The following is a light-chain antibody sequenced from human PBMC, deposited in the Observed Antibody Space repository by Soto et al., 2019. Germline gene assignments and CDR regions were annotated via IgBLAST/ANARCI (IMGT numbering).Light chain of an antibody. CDR2: AAS. Sequence: QMTQSPSSLSASIGDRVTITCRASQGIGTYLAWYQQRPGKVPQLLISAASTLQSGVPSRFSGSGSGTDFTLTINSLQPQDAATYYCQKYNRAPLTFGGGTKVEI. CDR1: QGIGTY. J-gene: IGKJ4*01. CDR3: QKYNRAPLT. V-gene: IGKV1-27*01.